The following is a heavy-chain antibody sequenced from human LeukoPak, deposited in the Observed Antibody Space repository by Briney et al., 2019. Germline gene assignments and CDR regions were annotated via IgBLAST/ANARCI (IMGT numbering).Heavy chain of an antibody. D-gene: IGHD4-11*01. CDR1: GGSISSYY. V-gene: IGHV4-30-4*01. Sequence: PSETLSLTCTVSGGSISSYYWSWIRQPPGKGLEWIGYIYYSGSTYYNPSLKSRVTISVDTSKNQFSLKLSSVTAADTAVYYCARRETDYSIAFDIWGQGTMVTVSS. CDR3: ARRETDYSIAFDI. J-gene: IGHJ3*02. CDR2: IYYSGST.